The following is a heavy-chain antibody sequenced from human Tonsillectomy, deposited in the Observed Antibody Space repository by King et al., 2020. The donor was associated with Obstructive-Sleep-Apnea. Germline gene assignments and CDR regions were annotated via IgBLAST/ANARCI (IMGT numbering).Heavy chain of an antibody. CDR2: ISSSGITI. D-gene: IGHD2-15*01. J-gene: IGHJ3*02. V-gene: IGHV3-11*01. CDR3: AGDKRPLRQGGFDI. CDR1: GSTLSDYY. Sequence: VQLVESGGGLVKSGGSLRLSCAASGSTLSDYYMSWIRQAPGKGLEWVAYISSSGITIYHADSVKGRFTISRDNAKNSLYLQMNSLRAEDTAVYYCAGDKRPLRQGGFDIWGQGTMVTVSS.